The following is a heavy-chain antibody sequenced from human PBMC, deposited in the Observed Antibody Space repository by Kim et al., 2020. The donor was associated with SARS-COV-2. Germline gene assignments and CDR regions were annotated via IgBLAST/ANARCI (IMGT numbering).Heavy chain of an antibody. CDR2: INHSGST. Sequence: SETLSLTCAVYGGSFSGYYWSWIRQPPGKGLEWIGEINHSGSTNYNPSLKSRVTISVDTSKNQFSLKLSSVTAADTAVYYCARLGSGYSYGPYFDYWGQGTLVTVSS. V-gene: IGHV4-34*01. J-gene: IGHJ4*02. D-gene: IGHD5-18*01. CDR3: ARLGSGYSYGPYFDY. CDR1: GGSFSGYY.